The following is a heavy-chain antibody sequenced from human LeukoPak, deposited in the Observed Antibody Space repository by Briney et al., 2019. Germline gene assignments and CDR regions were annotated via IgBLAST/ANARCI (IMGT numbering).Heavy chain of an antibody. D-gene: IGHD6-19*01. CDR2: IYSGGNT. J-gene: IGHJ3*02. Sequence: GGSLRLPCAASGFTVSSNYMSWVRQAPGKGLEWVSVIYSGGNTYYTDSVKGRFTISRDNSKNTLYLQMNSLRPEDTAVYYCARGGYSSGWFHAFDIWGQGTMVTVSS. CDR3: ARGGYSSGWFHAFDI. CDR1: GFTVSSNY. V-gene: IGHV3-66*02.